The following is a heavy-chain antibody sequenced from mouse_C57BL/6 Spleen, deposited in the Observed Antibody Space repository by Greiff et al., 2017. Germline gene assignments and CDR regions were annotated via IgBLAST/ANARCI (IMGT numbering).Heavy chain of an antibody. D-gene: IGHD2-3*01. J-gene: IGHJ3*01. CDR3: TSIYDGYYPFAY. CDR1: GFNIKDYY. V-gene: IGHV14-1*01. CDR2: IDPEDGDT. Sequence: EVQLVASGAELVRPGASVKLSCTASGFNIKDYYMHWVKQRPEQGLEWIGRIDPEDGDTEYAPKFQGKATMTADTSSNTAYLQLSSLTSEDPAVYYCTSIYDGYYPFAYWGQGTLVTVSA.